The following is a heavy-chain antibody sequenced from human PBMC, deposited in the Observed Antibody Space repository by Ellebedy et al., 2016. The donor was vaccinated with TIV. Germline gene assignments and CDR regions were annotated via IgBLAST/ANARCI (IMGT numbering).Heavy chain of an antibody. CDR1: GGTFSSYA. D-gene: IGHD5-24*01. J-gene: IGHJ4*02. V-gene: IGHV1-69*13. CDR3: AKRDGYNYGSFDS. Sequence: SVKVSCKASGGTFSSYAISWVRQAPGQGLEWMGGIIPIFGTTNFAQKFQGRVTISADEFASTAYMELSSLRSEDTAVYYCAKRDGYNYGSFDSWGQGTLVTVSS. CDR2: IIPIFGTT.